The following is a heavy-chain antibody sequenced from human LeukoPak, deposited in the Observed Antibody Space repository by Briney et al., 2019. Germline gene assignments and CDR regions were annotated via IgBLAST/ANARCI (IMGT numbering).Heavy chain of an antibody. CDR1: GGTFSSYA. J-gene: IGHJ4*02. V-gene: IGHV1-69*04. D-gene: IGHD2-21*02. CDR3: ASSRDVLTGVFDC. CDR2: IIPIFGIA. Sequence: SVKVSCKASGGTFSSYAISWVRRAPGQGLGWMGRIIPIFGIANYAQKFQGRVTITADKSTSTAYMELSSLRSEDTAVYYCASSRDVLTGVFDCWGQGTLVTASS.